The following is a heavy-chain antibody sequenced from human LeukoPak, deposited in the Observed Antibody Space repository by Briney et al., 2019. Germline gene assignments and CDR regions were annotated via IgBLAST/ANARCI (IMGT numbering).Heavy chain of an antibody. CDR3: ARDKLAYYYGSGSYYPDY. Sequence: GGSLRLSCVGSGFTFSTYAVSWVRQAPGKGLEWVSSISSSGDDSYSADSVKGRFTISRDNSKNTLYLHMNSLRAEDTAVYYCARDKLAYYYGSGSYYPDYWGQGTLVTVSS. D-gene: IGHD3-10*01. V-gene: IGHV3-23*01. J-gene: IGHJ4*02. CDR1: GFTFSTYA. CDR2: ISSSGDDS.